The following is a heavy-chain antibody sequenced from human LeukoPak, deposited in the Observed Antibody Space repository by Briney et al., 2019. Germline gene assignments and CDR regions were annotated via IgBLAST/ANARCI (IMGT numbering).Heavy chain of an antibody. Sequence: GGSLRLSCAASGFTFSSYAMSWVRQATGKGLEWVSAISGSGGSTYYADSVKGRFTISRDNSKNTLYLQMNSLRAEDTAVYYCAREYSSSWYDYYGMDVWGQGTTVTVSS. CDR2: ISGSGGST. CDR3: AREYSSSWYDYYGMDV. V-gene: IGHV3-23*01. CDR1: GFTFSSYA. D-gene: IGHD6-13*01. J-gene: IGHJ6*02.